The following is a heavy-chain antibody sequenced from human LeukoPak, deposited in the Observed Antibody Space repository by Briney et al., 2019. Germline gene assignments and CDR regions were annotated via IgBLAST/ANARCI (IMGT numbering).Heavy chain of an antibody. CDR3: ARLTSRAAGPFGVYYYYYMDV. V-gene: IGHV3-21*04. CDR1: GFTFSSYS. CDR2: ISSSSSYI. J-gene: IGHJ6*03. D-gene: IGHD6-13*01. Sequence: GGSLRLSCAASGFTFSSYSMNWVRQAPGKGLEWVSSISSSSSYIYYADSVKGRFTISRDNAKNSLYLQMNSLRAEDTALYYCARLTSRAAGPFGVYYYYYMDVWGKGTTVTVSS.